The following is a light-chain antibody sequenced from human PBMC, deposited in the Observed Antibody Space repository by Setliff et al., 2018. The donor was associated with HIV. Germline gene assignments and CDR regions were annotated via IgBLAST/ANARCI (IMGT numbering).Light chain of an antibody. CDR2: DVN. CDR3: SSYTSSTVL. Sequence: QSALTQPASVSGSPGQSITISCTGTSSDLDYYDFVSWYQQHPGKAPKLMIYDVNDRPSGVSHRFSGSKSGNTASLTISGLQADDEADYYCSSYTSSTVLFGGGTNVTVL. J-gene: IGLJ2*01. CDR1: SSDLDYYDF. V-gene: IGLV2-14*03.